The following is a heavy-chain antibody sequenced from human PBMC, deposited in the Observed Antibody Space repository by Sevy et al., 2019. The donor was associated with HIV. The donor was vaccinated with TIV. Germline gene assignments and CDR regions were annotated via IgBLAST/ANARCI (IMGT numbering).Heavy chain of an antibody. CDR2: ISYDGSNK. D-gene: IGHD3-9*01. CDR1: GFTFSSYA. J-gene: IGHJ5*02. Sequence: GGSLRLSCAATGFTFSSYAMHWVRQAPGKGLEWVAVISYDGSNKYYPASVKGRFTISRDNSKNTLYLQMNSLRPEDTAVYYCARGSIRYYDILTGGFDPWGQGTLVTVSS. V-gene: IGHV3-30-3*01. CDR3: ARGSIRYYDILTGGFDP.